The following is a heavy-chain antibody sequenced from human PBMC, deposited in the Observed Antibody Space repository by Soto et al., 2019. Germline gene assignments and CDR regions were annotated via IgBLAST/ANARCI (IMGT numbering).Heavy chain of an antibody. V-gene: IGHV1-2*02. CDR1: GYMFTGFY. Sequence: QVQLVQSGAEVKRPGASVKVSCKASGYMFTGFYLHWVRQAPGQGLEWMGWINPNNGVTTYAKNFQGRVTMTRDSSIGTAYMELSSLRPDDTAVYFCAAAAIPVAGRHPDFWGQGTVVTVS. CDR3: AAAAIPVAGRHPDF. CDR2: INPNNGVT. J-gene: IGHJ4*02. D-gene: IGHD6-19*01.